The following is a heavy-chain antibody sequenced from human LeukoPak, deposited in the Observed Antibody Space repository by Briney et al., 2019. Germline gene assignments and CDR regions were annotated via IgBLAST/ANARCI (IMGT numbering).Heavy chain of an antibody. CDR3: AKLGIGSTTRAWFDP. CDR1: GHTFTAYY. V-gene: IGHV1-2*06. Sequence: GASVKVSCKASGHTFTAYYIHWVRQAPGQGLEWMGRINPNSGDTNYAQKFQGSVTLTRDTSINTAYMELSRLRSDDTAVYYCAKLGIGSTTRAWFDPWGQGTLVTVSS. J-gene: IGHJ5*02. CDR2: INPNSGDT. D-gene: IGHD1-26*01.